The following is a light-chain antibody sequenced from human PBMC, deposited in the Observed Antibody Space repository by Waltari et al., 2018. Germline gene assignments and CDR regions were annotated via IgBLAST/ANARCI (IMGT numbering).Light chain of an antibody. Sequence: QSALTQPAPVSASPGQSITIPCTGTSSDIGGYHYVSWYQQHPGKVPKLMIYDVARWPSGVSNRFSGSKSGNTASLTISGLQAEDEADYYCASYTSTNTVIFGGGTKVTVL. J-gene: IGLJ2*01. CDR2: DVA. V-gene: IGLV2-14*03. CDR1: SSDIGGYHY. CDR3: ASYTSTNTVI.